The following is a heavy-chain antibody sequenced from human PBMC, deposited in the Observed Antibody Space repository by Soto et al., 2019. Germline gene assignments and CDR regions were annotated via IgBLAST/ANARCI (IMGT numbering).Heavy chain of an antibody. V-gene: IGHV4-34*01. D-gene: IGHD2-15*01. CDR1: GGSFSGYY. CDR2: INHSGST. CDR3: ASAGIYCSGGSCYGG. J-gene: IGHJ4*02. Sequence: QVQLQQWGAGLLKPSETLSLTCAVYGGSFSGYYWSWIRQPPGKGLEWIGEINHSGSTNYNPSLKRRVTISVDTSKNQFSLKLSSVTAADTAVYYCASAGIYCSGGSCYGGWGQGTLVTVSS.